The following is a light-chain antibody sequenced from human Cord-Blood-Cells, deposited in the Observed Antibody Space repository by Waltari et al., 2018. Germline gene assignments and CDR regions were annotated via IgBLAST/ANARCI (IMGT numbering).Light chain of an antibody. CDR1: SIDVVGYNY. CDR2: EAS. CDR3: SSYAGSNNLV. V-gene: IGLV2-8*01. J-gene: IGLJ2*01. Sequence: SALTHTPSASGSPGQSVTISCPGTSIDVVGYNYVSWYQQHPGKVPKLMIYEASKRPSGVPDRFSGSKSGNTASLTVSGLQAEDEADYYCSSYAGSNNLVFGGGTKLTVL.